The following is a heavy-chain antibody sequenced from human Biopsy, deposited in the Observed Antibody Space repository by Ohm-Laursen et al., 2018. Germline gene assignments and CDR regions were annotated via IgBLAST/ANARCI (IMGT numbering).Heavy chain of an antibody. CDR2: INPGGNST. Sequence: ASVKVSCKVSGYTFTTYYIHWVRQAPGQGLEWMGIINPGGNSTAYTQNFQGRVTMTWDTSTTTVYMELSSLRSEDTAVYYCVLASFDPWGQGTLVTVSS. CDR1: GYTFTTYY. CDR3: VLASFDP. V-gene: IGHV1-46*01. J-gene: IGHJ5*02.